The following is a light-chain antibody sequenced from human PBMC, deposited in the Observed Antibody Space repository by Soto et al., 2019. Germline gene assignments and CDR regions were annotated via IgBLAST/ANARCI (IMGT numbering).Light chain of an antibody. J-gene: IGLJ1*01. CDR2: EVS. Sequence: QSVLTQPASVSGSPGQSITISCTGTSSDVGGYNYVSWYQQHPGKAPKLMIYEVSNRPSGVSNRFSGSKSGNTASLTISGLQAEDEADYYCLSKTSTISYVFGNGTKVTVL. V-gene: IGLV2-14*01. CDR1: SSDVGGYNY. CDR3: LSKTSTISYV.